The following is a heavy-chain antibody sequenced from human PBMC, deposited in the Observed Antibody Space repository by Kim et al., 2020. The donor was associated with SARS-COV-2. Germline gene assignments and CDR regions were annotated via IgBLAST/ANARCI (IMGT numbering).Heavy chain of an antibody. V-gene: IGHV5-10-1*01. CDR3: VYSGYAWGHYGMDV. J-gene: IGHJ6*02. CDR1: GYSFTSYW. Sequence: GESLKISCKGSGYSFTSYWISWVRQMPGKGLEWMGRIDPSDSYTNYSPSFQGHVTISADKSISTAYLQWSSLKASDTAMYYCVYSGYAWGHYGMDVWGQGTTVTVSS. CDR2: IDPSDSYT. D-gene: IGHD3-22*01.